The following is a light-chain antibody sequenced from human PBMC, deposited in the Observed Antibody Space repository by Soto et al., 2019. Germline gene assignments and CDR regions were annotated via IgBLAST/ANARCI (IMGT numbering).Light chain of an antibody. Sequence: ESALTQSPCTLSLSPGERATLSCGASQSISGSYLAWYQQKPGQAPRLLLYGASNRATGIPDRFSGSGSGTDFTLTISSLQPDDFATYYCQQYNSYQWTFGQGTKVDIK. CDR3: QQYNSYQWT. J-gene: IGKJ1*01. CDR1: QSISGSY. CDR2: GAS. V-gene: IGKV3-20*01.